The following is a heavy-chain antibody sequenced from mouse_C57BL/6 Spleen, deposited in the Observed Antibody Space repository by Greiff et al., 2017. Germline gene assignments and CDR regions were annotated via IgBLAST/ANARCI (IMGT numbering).Heavy chain of an antibody. D-gene: IGHD2-3*01. J-gene: IGHJ4*01. Sequence: QVQLQQPGAELVKPGASVKLSCKASGYTFTSYWMHWVKQRPGQGLEWIGMIHPNSGSTNYNEKFKSKATLTVDKSSSTAYMQLSSLTSEDSAVYYCARWDGYYPYALDYWGQGTSVTVSS. CDR3: ARWDGYYPYALDY. CDR2: IHPNSGST. V-gene: IGHV1-64*01. CDR1: GYTFTSYW.